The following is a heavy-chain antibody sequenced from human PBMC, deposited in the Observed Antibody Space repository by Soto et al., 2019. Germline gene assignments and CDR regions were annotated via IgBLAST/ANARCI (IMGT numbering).Heavy chain of an antibody. CDR1: GGSFSGYY. V-gene: IGHV4-34*01. Sequence: SETLSLTCAVYGGSFSGYYWSWIRQPPGKGLEWIGEINHSGSTNYNPSLKSRVTISVDTSKNQFSLKLSSVTAADTAVYYCAREPHYDFLNWFDPWGQGTLVTV. J-gene: IGHJ5*02. CDR2: INHSGST. CDR3: AREPHYDFLNWFDP. D-gene: IGHD3-3*01.